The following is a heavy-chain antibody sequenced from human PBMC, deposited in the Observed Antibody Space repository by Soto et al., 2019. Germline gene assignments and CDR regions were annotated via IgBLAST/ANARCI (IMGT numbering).Heavy chain of an antibody. J-gene: IGHJ5*02. V-gene: IGHV3-30*18. D-gene: IGHD6-13*01. Sequence: GGSLRLSCAASGFTFSSYGMHWVRQAPGKGLEWVAVISYDGSNKYYADSVRGRFTISRDNSKNTLYLQMNSLRAEDTAVYYCAKDASSSWYQGFDPWGQGTLVTVSS. CDR2: ISYDGSNK. CDR1: GFTFSSYG. CDR3: AKDASSSWYQGFDP.